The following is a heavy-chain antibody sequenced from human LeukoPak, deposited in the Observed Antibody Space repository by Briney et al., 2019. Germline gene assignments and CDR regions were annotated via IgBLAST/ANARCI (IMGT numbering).Heavy chain of an antibody. V-gene: IGHV3-23*01. CDR3: AGDETRPPQGGY. CDR1: GFTFSNYA. J-gene: IGHJ4*02. D-gene: IGHD3-16*01. CDR2: ISGSGGNT. Sequence: GGSLRLSCAASGFTFSNYAMSWVRQAPGKGLEWVSGISGSGGNTYYADSVKGRFTISRDNSKNTLYLQMNSLRAEDTAVYYCAGDETRPPQGGYWGQGTLVTVSS.